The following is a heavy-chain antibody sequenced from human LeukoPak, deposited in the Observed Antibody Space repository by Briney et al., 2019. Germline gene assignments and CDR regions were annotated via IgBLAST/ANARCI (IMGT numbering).Heavy chain of an antibody. V-gene: IGHV1-69*04. CDR2: IIPILGIA. Sequence: SVKVSCKASGGTFSSYAISWVRQAPGQVLEWMGRIIPILGIANYAQKFQGRVTITADKSTSTAYMELSSLRSEDTAVYYCAKKVTVATLDYWGQGTLVTVSS. J-gene: IGHJ4*02. CDR3: AKKVTVATLDY. CDR1: GGTFSSYA. D-gene: IGHD4-17*01.